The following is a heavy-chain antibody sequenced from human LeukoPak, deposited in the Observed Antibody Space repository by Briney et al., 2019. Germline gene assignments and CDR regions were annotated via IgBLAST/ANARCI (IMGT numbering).Heavy chain of an antibody. CDR3: ARMSSYCDY. CDR2: IKPDGSEK. V-gene: IGHV3-7*01. D-gene: IGHD2-2*01. Sequence: GGSLRLSCVASGFTFSSHHMNWVRQTPWKGLESVATIKPDGSEKYYVDSVKGRSTISRDNAKSSLYLQMNSLRAEDTGVYFCARMSSYCDYWGQGTLVTVSS. CDR1: GFTFSSHH. J-gene: IGHJ4*02.